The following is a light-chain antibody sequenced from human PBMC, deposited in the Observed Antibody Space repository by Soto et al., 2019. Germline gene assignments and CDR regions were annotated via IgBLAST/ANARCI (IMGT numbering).Light chain of an antibody. CDR2: GAS. CDR1: QSISSN. V-gene: IGKV3-15*01. J-gene: IGKJ2*01. CDR3: QQYNGWPYT. Sequence: EIVMTQSPATLSVSPGERATLSCWASQSISSNLVWYQQKPGQAPRLLIYGASTRATAVPGRFSGSESGTEFTLTISSLQSEDFAVYYCQQYNGWPYTFGQGTKLEIK.